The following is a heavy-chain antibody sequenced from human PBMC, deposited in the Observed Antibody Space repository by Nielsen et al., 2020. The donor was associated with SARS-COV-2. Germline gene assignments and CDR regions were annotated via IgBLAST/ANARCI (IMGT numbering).Heavy chain of an antibody. D-gene: IGHD4-11*01. CDR1: GFTVSSNY. CDR2: IYSGGST. V-gene: IGHV3-53*01. J-gene: IGHJ4*02. Sequence: GESLKISCAASGFTVSSNYMSWVRQAPGKGLEWVSVIYSGGSTYYADSVKGRFTISRDNSKNTLYLQMNSLRAEDTAVYYCARGSNYAFGRLMDYWGQGTLVTVSS. CDR3: ARGSNYAFGRLMDY.